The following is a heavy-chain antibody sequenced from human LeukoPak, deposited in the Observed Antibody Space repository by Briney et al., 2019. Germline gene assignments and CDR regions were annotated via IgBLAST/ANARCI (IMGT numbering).Heavy chain of an antibody. CDR1: GFTFSSYA. CDR3: ARTFGELPNYGMDV. Sequence: GGSLRLSCAASGFTFSSYAMHWVRQAPGKGLEWVAVISYDGSNKYYADSVKGRFTISRDNSKNTLYLQMNSLRAEDTAVYYCARTFGELPNYGMDVWGQGTTVTVSS. J-gene: IGHJ6*02. V-gene: IGHV3-30*07. D-gene: IGHD3-10*01. CDR2: ISYDGSNK.